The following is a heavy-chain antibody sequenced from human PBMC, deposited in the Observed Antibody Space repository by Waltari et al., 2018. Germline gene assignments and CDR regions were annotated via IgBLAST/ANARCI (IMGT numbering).Heavy chain of an antibody. CDR2: IIPIFGTA. CDR3: ARAGYYDILTGYYKAPFFDY. D-gene: IGHD3-9*01. CDR1: GGTFRSNA. V-gene: IGHV1-69*01. Sequence: QVQLVQSGAEVKKPGSSVKVSCTASGGTFRSNAISWVRQAPGPGLEWMGRIIPIFGTANYAQKFQGRVTITADESTSTAYMELSSLRSEDTAVYYCARAGYYDILTGYYKAPFFDYWGQGTLVTVSS. J-gene: IGHJ4*02.